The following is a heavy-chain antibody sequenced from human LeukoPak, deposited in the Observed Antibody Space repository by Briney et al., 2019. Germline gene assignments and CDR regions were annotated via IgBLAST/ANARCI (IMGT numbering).Heavy chain of an antibody. V-gene: IGHV3-23*01. D-gene: IGHD5-24*01. CDR3: ATLKDRWLQSPGTDY. Sequence: GGSLRLSCAASGFTFSNYVMSWVRQAPGKGLEWVSVLSGNGVSTNYADSVKGRFTISRDNSKNTVLLQMNSLRAEDTAIYYCATLKDRWLQSPGTDYWGQGTLVTVSS. CDR2: LSGNGVST. CDR1: GFTFSNYV. J-gene: IGHJ4*02.